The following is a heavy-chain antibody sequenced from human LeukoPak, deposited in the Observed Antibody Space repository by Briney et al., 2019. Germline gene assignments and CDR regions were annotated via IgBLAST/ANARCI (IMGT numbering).Heavy chain of an antibody. CDR1: GFTFSSYA. V-gene: IGHV3-30*14. J-gene: IGHJ4*02. CDR3: VRECGDPKGGYYSDY. Sequence: GRSLRLSCAASGFTFSSYAMHWVRQAPGKGLEWVAVISYDGSNKYYADSVKGRFTISRDNSKNTLYLQMSSLRAEDTAVYYCVRECGDPKGGYYSDYWGQGTLVTVSS. CDR2: ISYDGSNK. D-gene: IGHD4-17*01.